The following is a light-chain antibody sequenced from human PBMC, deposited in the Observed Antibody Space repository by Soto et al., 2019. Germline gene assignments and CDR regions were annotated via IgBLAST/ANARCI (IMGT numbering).Light chain of an antibody. Sequence: QSALTQPASVSGSPGQSITISCTGTSSDVGTYNYVSWYQQHPGKAPKVMIYEVTYRPSGVPDRFSGSKSGTSASLAISGLQSEDEAEYYCATWDDSLNLLYVFGTGTKVTVL. CDR1: SSDVGTYNY. V-gene: IGLV2-14*01. CDR2: EVT. CDR3: ATWDDSLNLLYV. J-gene: IGLJ1*01.